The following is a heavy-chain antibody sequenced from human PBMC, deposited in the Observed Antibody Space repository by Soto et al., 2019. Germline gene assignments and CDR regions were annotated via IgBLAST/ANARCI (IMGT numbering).Heavy chain of an antibody. CDR2: IYYSGST. D-gene: IGHD3-3*01. CDR3: ARSSYYDFWSGYSSWFDP. CDR1: GGSISSSSYY. Sequence: SDTLSLTCTVSGGSISSSSYYWGWIRQPPGKGLEWIGSIYYSGSTYYNPSLKSRVTISVDTSKNQFSLKLSSVTAADTAVYYCARSSYYDFWSGYSSWFDPWGQGTLVTVSS. J-gene: IGHJ5*02. V-gene: IGHV4-39*01.